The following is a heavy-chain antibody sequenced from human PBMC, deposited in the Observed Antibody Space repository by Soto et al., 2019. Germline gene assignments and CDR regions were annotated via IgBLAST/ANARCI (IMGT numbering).Heavy chain of an antibody. Sequence: SVKVSCKASGYTFTSYGISWVRQAPGQGLEWMGGIVPIVDTSTYAQKFQGRVTITADESTSTVYMELSSLRSDDTAVYYCVRVVAIPGYPDNWGQGTLVTVS. CDR3: VRVVAIPGYPDN. CDR1: GYTFTSYG. CDR2: IVPIVDTS. D-gene: IGHD5-12*01. J-gene: IGHJ4*02. V-gene: IGHV1-69*13.